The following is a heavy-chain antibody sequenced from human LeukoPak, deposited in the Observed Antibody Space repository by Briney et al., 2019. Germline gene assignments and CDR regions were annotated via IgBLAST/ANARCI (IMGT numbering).Heavy chain of an antibody. J-gene: IGHJ4*02. Sequence: GGSLRLSCAASGFTFSSYAMSWVRQAPGKGLEWVSAISGSGGSTYYADSVKGRFTISRDNSKNTLYLQMDSLRAEDTAVYYCAKELTVYNRGYYFDYWGQGTLVTVSS. CDR3: AKELTVYNRGYYFDY. D-gene: IGHD1-14*01. V-gene: IGHV3-23*01. CDR1: GFTFSSYA. CDR2: ISGSGGST.